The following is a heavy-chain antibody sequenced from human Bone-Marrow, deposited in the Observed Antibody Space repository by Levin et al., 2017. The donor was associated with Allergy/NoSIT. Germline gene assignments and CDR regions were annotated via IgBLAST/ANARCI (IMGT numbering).Heavy chain of an antibody. V-gene: IGHV3-13*01. CDR1: GFTFSTYD. Sequence: GGSLRLSCSVSGFTFSTYDMHWVRQATGKSLEWVSAIGTAGDTYYSDSVKGRFTISRENARNSLHLQVNSLRAGATAVYYCARGRGGYYFDSSCYYFNALDMWGQGTMVTVSS. CDR2: IGTAGDT. D-gene: IGHD3-22*01. CDR3: ARGRGGYYFDSSCYYFNALDM. J-gene: IGHJ3*02.